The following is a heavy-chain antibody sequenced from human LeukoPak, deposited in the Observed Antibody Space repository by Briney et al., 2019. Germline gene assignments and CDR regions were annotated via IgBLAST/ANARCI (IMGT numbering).Heavy chain of an antibody. CDR2: IKQDGSEK. CDR1: GFSFSSNW. V-gene: IGHV3-7*01. D-gene: IGHD3-10*01. Sequence: GGSLRLSCAASGFSFSSNWMSWVRQAPGEGLEWVANIKQDGSEKYYVDSVKGRFTISRDNAKNSLYLQMNSLRAEDTAVYYCARDHVLLWFGELSQHFDYWGQGTLVTVSS. CDR3: ARDHVLLWFGELSQHFDY. J-gene: IGHJ4*02.